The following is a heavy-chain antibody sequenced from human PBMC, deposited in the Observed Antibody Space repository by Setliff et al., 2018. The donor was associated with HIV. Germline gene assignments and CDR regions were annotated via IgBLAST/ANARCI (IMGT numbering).Heavy chain of an antibody. CDR1: GGSISSGSHF. CDR3: ARGVIETDCDYVDIYYYNYMDV. V-gene: IGHV4-61*09. J-gene: IGHJ6*03. D-gene: IGHD3-16*01. CDR2: ISTSGTT. Sequence: SETLSLTCTVSGGSISSGSHFWGWIRQPAGKGLEWIGHISTSGTTKYNPSLKSRVTISVDTSKKHFSLRLTSVTAADTAVYFCARGVIETDCDYVDIYYYNYMDVWGKGTTVTVSS.